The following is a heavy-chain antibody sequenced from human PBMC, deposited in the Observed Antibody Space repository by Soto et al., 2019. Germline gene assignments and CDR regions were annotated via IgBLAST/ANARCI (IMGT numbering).Heavy chain of an antibody. CDR3: ARLVVVVAATPPSWFDP. D-gene: IGHD2-15*01. CDR1: GGSISSGDYY. Sequence: PSETLSLTCTVSGGSISSGDYYWRWIRKPPGKCLEWLGYIYYSGSTYYNPSLKSRVTISVDTSKNQFSLKLSSVTAADTAVYYCARLVVVVAATPPSWFDPWGQGTLVTVSS. J-gene: IGHJ5*02. CDR2: IYYSGST. V-gene: IGHV4-30-4*01.